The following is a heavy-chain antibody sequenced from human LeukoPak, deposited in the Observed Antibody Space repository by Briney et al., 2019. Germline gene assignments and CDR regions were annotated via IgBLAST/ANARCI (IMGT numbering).Heavy chain of an antibody. V-gene: IGHV3-30*04. D-gene: IGHD3-22*01. CDR3: ASPCYYDGSSYYHFFDH. Sequence: QSGGSLRLSCAASGFTFTNYPVHWVRQAPGKGLEWVTVISYDGTTKYYADSVKGRFTISRDNSRNTLYLQMNNLRTEDTAVYYCASPCYYDGSSYYHFFDHWGQGTLVTVSS. J-gene: IGHJ4*02. CDR1: GFTFTNYP. CDR2: ISYDGTTK.